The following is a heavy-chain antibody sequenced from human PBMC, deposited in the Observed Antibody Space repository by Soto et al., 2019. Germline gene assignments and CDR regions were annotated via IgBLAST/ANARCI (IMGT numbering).Heavy chain of an antibody. Sequence: SETLSLTCNVSGDSISSYYWSWIRQPPGKGLEWIGYTHYTGSSYYNPSLKSRVTISVDTSKNQISLKLTSVTAADTAVYYCARGRILYDFCSGRYRNTNYYYYYYMDVWGKGTTVTVSS. V-gene: IGHV4-59*12. D-gene: IGHD3-3*01. J-gene: IGHJ6*03. CDR1: GDSISSYY. CDR2: THYTGSS. CDR3: ARGRILYDFCSGRYRNTNYYYYYYMDV.